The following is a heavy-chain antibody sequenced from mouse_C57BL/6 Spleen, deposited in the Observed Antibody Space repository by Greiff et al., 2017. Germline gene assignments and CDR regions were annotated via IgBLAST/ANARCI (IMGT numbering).Heavy chain of an antibody. Sequence: QVQLQQSGAELVRPGTSVKVSCKASGYAFTNYLIEWVKQRPGQGLEWIGVINPGSGGTNYNEKFKGKATLTADKSSSTAYMQLSSLTSEDSAVYFCAKLYSNLEGCVDYWGQGTTLTVSS. CDR1: GYAFTNYL. CDR3: AKLYSNLEGCVDY. V-gene: IGHV1-54*01. J-gene: IGHJ2*01. D-gene: IGHD2-5*01. CDR2: INPGSGGT.